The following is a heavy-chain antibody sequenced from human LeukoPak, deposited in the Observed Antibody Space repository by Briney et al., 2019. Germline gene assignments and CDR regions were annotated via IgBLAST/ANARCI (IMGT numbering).Heavy chain of an antibody. V-gene: IGHV4-39*01. J-gene: IGHJ2*01. CDR1: GGSVSSSSYY. D-gene: IGHD3-9*01. CDR3: ASGLDILTGWAFDL. Sequence: SETLSLTCTVSGGSVSSSSYYWGWIRQPPGKGLQWIGSIYYSGSTYYNPSLKSRVTIPIDTSKNQFPLKLSSVTAADTAVYYCASGLDILTGWAFDLWGRGTLVTVSS. CDR2: IYYSGST.